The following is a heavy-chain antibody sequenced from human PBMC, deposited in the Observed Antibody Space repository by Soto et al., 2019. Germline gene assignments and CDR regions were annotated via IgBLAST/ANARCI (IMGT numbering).Heavy chain of an antibody. D-gene: IGHD6-19*01. V-gene: IGHV1-18*04. CDR1: GYTFTSYG. CDR2: ISPYSGET. J-gene: IGHJ4*02. Sequence: ASVKVSCKASGYTFTSYGIVWVRQAPGQGLEWMGWISPYSGETRYAEKFQDRVTLTTDTSTKTAYMDLRNLKSDDTAVYWCARGPVAGNDFWGQGTLVTVSS. CDR3: ARGPVAGNDF.